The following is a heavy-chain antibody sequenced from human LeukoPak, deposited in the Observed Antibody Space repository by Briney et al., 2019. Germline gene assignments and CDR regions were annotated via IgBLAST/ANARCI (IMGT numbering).Heavy chain of an antibody. Sequence: PSETLSLTCSISGGSISSGDHYWTWIRQPAGKELEWIGRIHTTGRTNYNPSLKSRVTISVDTSKNQFSLRLSSVTAADTAVYYCARLGVATIFLGAFDIWGQGTMVTVSS. V-gene: IGHV4-61*02. J-gene: IGHJ3*02. CDR1: GGSISSGDHY. CDR2: IHTTGRT. CDR3: ARLGVATIFLGAFDI. D-gene: IGHD5-12*01.